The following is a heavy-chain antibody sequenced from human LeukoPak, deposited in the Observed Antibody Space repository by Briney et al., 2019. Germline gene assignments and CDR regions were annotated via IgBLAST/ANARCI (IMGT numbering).Heavy chain of an antibody. Sequence: ASVKVSCKTSGYPFTNFGITWVRQAPGQGLEWLGWTSPSGGNRYSPQNLQDRLTMTTDISATTAYMELVNLTSDDTAVYYCARSLQLLRESWADYWGQGTLVTVSS. CDR3: ARSLQLLRESWADY. CDR1: GYPFTNFG. D-gene: IGHD3-22*01. J-gene: IGHJ4*02. CDR2: TSPSGGNR. V-gene: IGHV1-18*04.